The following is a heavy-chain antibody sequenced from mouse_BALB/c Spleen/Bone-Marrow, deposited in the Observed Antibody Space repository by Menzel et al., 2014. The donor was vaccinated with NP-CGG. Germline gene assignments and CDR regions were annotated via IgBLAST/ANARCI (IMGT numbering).Heavy chain of an antibody. D-gene: IGHD1-1*01. CDR1: GYTFSNYW. Sequence: VKVVESGAELVRPGSSVKISCEASGYTFSNYWMNWMKQRPGQGLEWIGQIYPGDGDTNYIGKFTGKATLTADKSSSTAYMQLSSLTSEDSAVYFCASRGDYSYAMDYWGQGTSVTVSS. CDR2: IYPGDGDT. V-gene: IGHV1-80*01. J-gene: IGHJ4*01. CDR3: ASRGDYSYAMDY.